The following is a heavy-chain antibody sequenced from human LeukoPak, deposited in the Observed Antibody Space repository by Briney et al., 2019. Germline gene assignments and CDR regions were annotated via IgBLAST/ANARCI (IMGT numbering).Heavy chain of an antibody. D-gene: IGHD1-1*01. V-gene: IGHV1-46*01. J-gene: IGHJ3*02. CDR1: GYTFSSYY. Sequence: ASVKVSCKASGYTFSSYYMHWVRQAPGQGLEWMGIINPSDGSTSYAQKSQGRLIMTRDTSTSTVYMEMSSLRSEDTALYYCARVTTGITNTFDIWGQGTMVTVSS. CDR3: ARVTTGITNTFDI. CDR2: INPSDGST.